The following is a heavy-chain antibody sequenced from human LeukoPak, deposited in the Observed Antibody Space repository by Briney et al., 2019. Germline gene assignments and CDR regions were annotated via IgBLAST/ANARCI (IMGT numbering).Heavy chain of an antibody. V-gene: IGHV3-30*18. J-gene: IGHJ4*02. Sequence: PGGSLRLSCAASGFTFSTYGMHCVRQAPGKGLEWVAVISYDGAKQYYADSVKGRFTISRDNSKNTLYLQMNSLRAEDTAVYYCAKDVPPYCGGDCYSWSPQIDYWGQGTLVTVSS. CDR1: GFTFSTYG. CDR2: ISYDGAKQ. CDR3: AKDVPPYCGGDCYSWSPQIDY. D-gene: IGHD2-21*02.